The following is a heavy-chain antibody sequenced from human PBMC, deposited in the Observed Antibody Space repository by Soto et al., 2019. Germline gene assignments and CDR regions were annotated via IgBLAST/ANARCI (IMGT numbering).Heavy chain of an antibody. V-gene: IGHV1-69*13. Sequence: SVKVSCKASGYSFTNYYMHWVRQAPGQGLEWMGGIIPIFGTANYAQKFQGRVTITADESTSTAYMELSSLRSEDTAVYYCARGPGGPDGPGDYWGQGTLVTVSS. D-gene: IGHD2-15*01. CDR1: GYSFTNYY. CDR3: ARGPGGPDGPGDY. CDR2: IIPIFGTA. J-gene: IGHJ4*02.